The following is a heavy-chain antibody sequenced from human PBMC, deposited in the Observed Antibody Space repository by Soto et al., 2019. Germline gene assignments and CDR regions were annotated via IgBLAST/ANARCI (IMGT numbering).Heavy chain of an antibody. CDR1: GVTFSSYA. Sequence: SVKVSCKASGVTFSSYAISWVRQAPGQGLEWMGGIIPIFGTANYAQKFQGRVTITADESTSTAYMELSSLRSEDTAVYYCAREGTWGPYYYGSGSYFNWFDPWGQGTLVTVSS. CDR3: AREGTWGPYYYGSGSYFNWFDP. J-gene: IGHJ5*02. V-gene: IGHV1-69*13. CDR2: IIPIFGTA. D-gene: IGHD3-10*01.